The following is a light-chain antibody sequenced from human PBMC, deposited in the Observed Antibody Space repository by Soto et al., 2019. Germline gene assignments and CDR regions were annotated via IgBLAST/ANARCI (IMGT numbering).Light chain of an antibody. CDR3: QQYDNWPWT. V-gene: IGKV3-15*01. CDR2: GAS. Sequence: TVLTQSADRQSVPQGERATLSCRASQSISDTLAWYQQKPGQAPRLLIYGASRRATGFPARFSGSGSGTDFTLTISSLQSEDFAVYYCQQYDNWPWTFGQGTKVDIK. CDR1: QSISDT. J-gene: IGKJ1*01.